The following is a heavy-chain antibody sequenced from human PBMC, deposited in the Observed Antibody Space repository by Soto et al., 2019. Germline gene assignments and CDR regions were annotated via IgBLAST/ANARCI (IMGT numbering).Heavy chain of an antibody. V-gene: IGHV3-21*01. J-gene: IGHJ4*02. D-gene: IGHD1-26*01. CDR2: ISSSSSYI. CDR1: GFPFSSYS. Sequence: GGSLRLSCAASGFPFSSYSMNWVRQAPGKGLEWVSSISSSSSYIYYADSVKGRFTISRDNAKNSLYLQMNSLRAKDTAVYYCARVPRFSGSSPFDYWGQGTLVTVSS. CDR3: ARVPRFSGSSPFDY.